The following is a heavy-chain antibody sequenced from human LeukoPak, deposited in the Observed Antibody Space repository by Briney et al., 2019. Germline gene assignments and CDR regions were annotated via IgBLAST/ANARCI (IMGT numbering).Heavy chain of an antibody. D-gene: IGHD3-22*01. J-gene: IGHJ4*02. V-gene: IGHV1-18*01. Sequence: GASVKVSCMASGYTFTRHVVSWVRQAPGQGLEWMGWINVYNGNTDYAQRLQGRVTMTTDTSTNTAYMELRSLRSDDTAVYYCAREPSSGYRYFDYWGQGTLVTVSS. CDR1: GYTFTRHV. CDR3: AREPSSGYRYFDY. CDR2: INVYNGNT.